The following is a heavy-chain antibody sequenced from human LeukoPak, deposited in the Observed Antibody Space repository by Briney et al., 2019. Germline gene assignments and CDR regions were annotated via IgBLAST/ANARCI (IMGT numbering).Heavy chain of an antibody. J-gene: IGHJ4*02. D-gene: IGHD5-18*01. Sequence: PGRSLRLSCAASGFTFSTYSMHWVRQAPGKGLEWVALISYDGSNKYYADSVKGRFTISRDNSKNTLSLQMNSLRAEDTAVYYCAKDHSKIQPFDYWGQETLVTVSS. CDR3: AKDHSKIQPFDY. CDR1: GFTFSTYS. CDR2: ISYDGSNK. V-gene: IGHV3-30-3*01.